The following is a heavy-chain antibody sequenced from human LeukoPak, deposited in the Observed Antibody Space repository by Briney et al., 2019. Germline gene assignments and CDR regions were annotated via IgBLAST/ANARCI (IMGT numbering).Heavy chain of an antibody. J-gene: IGHJ4*02. Sequence: PGGSLRLSCAASGFTFSRYWVTWVRQAPGKGLEWVANIKEDGSEKYYVDSVKGRFTISRDNAKNSLYLQMNSLRAEDTAVYYCAKTQVRYCTTTTCLFDYWGQGALVTVSS. CDR2: IKEDGSEK. CDR1: GFTFSRYW. D-gene: IGHD2-2*01. CDR3: AKTQVRYCTTTTCLFDY. V-gene: IGHV3-7*01.